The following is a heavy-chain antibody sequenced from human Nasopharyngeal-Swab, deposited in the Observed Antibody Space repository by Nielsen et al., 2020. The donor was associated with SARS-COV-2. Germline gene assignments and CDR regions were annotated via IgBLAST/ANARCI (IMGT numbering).Heavy chain of an antibody. CDR3: ARLPWTYYYDSSGFYLRYYYYGMDV. D-gene: IGHD3-22*01. V-gene: IGHV4-39*01. CDR1: GGSISSSSYY. J-gene: IGHJ6*02. Sequence: SETLSLTCTVSGGSISSSSYYWGWIRQPPGTGLEWIGSIYYSGSTYYNPSLKSRVTISVDTSKNQFSLKLSSVTAADTAVYYCARLPWTYYYDSSGFYLRYYYYGMDVWGQETTVTVSS. CDR2: IYYSGST.